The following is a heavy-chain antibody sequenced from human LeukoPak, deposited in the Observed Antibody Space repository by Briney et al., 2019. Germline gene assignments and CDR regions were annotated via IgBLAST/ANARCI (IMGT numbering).Heavy chain of an antibody. D-gene: IGHD3-10*01. V-gene: IGHV3-74*01. CDR1: GFTFSSYW. CDR2: INSDGSST. Sequence: PGGSLRLSCAASGFTFSSYWMHWVRQAPGKGLVWVSRINSDGSSTSYADSVKGRFTISRDNAKNTLYLQMNSLRAEDTAVYYCARGGELGGYYFDYWGQGTLVTVSS. CDR3: ARGGELGGYYFDY. J-gene: IGHJ4*02.